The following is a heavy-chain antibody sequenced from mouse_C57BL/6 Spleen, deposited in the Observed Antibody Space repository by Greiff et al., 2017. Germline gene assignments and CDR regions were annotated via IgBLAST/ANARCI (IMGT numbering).Heavy chain of an antibody. CDR3: ARKDSDYDRPFAY. Sequence: QVQLQQSGPELVKPGASVKISCKASGYAFSSSWMNWVKQRPGKGLEWIGRIYPGDGDTNYNGKFKGKATLTADKSSSTAYMQLSSLTSEDSAVYFCARKDSDYDRPFAYWGQGTLVTVSA. CDR1: GYAFSSSW. V-gene: IGHV1-82*01. J-gene: IGHJ3*01. D-gene: IGHD2-4*01. CDR2: IYPGDGDT.